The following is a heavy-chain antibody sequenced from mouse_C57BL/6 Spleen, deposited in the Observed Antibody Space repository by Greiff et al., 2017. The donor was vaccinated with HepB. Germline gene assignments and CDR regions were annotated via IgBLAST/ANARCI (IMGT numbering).Heavy chain of an antibody. V-gene: IGHV1-69*01. J-gene: IGHJ2*01. CDR2: IDPSDSYT. CDR1: GYTFTSYW. CDR3: ARRRPLGYYFDY. Sequence: QVQLKQPGAELVMPGASVKLSCKASGYTFTSYWMHWVKQRPGQGLEWIGEIDPSDSYTNYNQKFKGKSTLTVDKSSSTAYMQLSSLTSEDSAVYYCARRRPLGYYFDYWGQGTTLTVSS. D-gene: IGHD3-3*01.